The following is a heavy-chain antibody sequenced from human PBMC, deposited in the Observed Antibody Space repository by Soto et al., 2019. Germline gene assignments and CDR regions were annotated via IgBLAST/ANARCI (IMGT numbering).Heavy chain of an antibody. CDR2: IIPLYGTV. J-gene: IGHJ4*02. D-gene: IGHD3-10*01. CDR3: ARVRVILGVIPSHFGL. V-gene: IGHV1-69*06. CDR1: GGTFNSYG. Sequence: QAHLAQSGAEVTKPGSSVTVSCKASGGTFNSYGISWVRQAPGQGLDWMGVIIPLYGTVNYAQKFQGRVSITADKSTSPAYMDLNSMRSDDTDVYDCARVRVILGVIPSHFGLWGQGTQVTVSS.